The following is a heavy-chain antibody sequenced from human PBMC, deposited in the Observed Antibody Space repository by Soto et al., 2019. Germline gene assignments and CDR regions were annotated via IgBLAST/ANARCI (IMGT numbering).Heavy chain of an antibody. CDR2: ISAYNGNT. D-gene: IGHD4-17*01. CDR3: ARYWLSYGDYHYYYGMDV. J-gene: IGHJ6*02. CDR1: GYTFTSYG. V-gene: IGHV1-18*01. Sequence: QVQLVQSGAEVKKPGASVKVSCKASGYTFTSYGISWVRQAPGQGLEWMGWISAYNGNTNYAQKLQGRVTMTTDTATSTAYMELRSLRSDDTAVYYCARYWLSYGDYHYYYGMDVWGQGTTVTVSS.